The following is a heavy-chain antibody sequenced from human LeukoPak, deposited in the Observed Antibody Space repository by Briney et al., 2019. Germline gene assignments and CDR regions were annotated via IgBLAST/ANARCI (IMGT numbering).Heavy chain of an antibody. CDR3: TREPLLTFYGAYPYFDY. D-gene: IGHD4-17*01. J-gene: IGHJ4*02. Sequence: GGSLRLFCTASGFTFGDYAMSWVRQAPGKGLEWVGFIRSKAYGGTTEYAASVKGRFTISRDDSKSIAYLQMNSLKTEDTAVYYCTREPLLTFYGAYPYFDYWGQGTLVTVSS. CDR2: IRSKAYGGTT. CDR1: GFTFGDYA. V-gene: IGHV3-49*04.